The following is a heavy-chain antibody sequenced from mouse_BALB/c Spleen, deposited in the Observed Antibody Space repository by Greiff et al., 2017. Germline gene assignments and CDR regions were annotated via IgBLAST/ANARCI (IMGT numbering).Heavy chain of an antibody. V-gene: IGHV5-6-5*01. Sequence: EVKVVESGGGLVKPGGSLKLSCAASGFTFSSYAMSWVRQTPEKRLEWVASISSGGSTYYPDSVKGRFTISRDNARNILYLQMSSLRSEDTAMYYCARGWLILYYAMDYWGQGTSVTVAS. D-gene: IGHD2-3*01. J-gene: IGHJ4*01. CDR3: ARGWLILYYAMDY. CDR2: ISSGGST. CDR1: GFTFSSYA.